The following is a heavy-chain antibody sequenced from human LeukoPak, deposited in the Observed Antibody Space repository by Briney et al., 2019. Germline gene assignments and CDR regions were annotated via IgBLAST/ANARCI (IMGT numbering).Heavy chain of an antibody. CDR3: ARVQYYYDSSGDKTYFDY. CDR1: GFTFSSYS. J-gene: IGHJ4*02. Sequence: GGFLRLSCAASGFTFSSYSMNWVRQAPGKGLEWVSSISSSSSYIYYADSVKGRFTISRDNAKNSLYLQMNSLRAEDTAVYYCARVQYYYDSSGDKTYFDYWGQGTLVTVSS. CDR2: ISSSSSYI. D-gene: IGHD3-22*01. V-gene: IGHV3-21*01.